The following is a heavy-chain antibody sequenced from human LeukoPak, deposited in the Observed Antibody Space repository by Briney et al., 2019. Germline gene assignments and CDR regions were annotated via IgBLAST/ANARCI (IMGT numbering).Heavy chain of an antibody. CDR3: ARDSGWKPRFWFDP. V-gene: IGHV4-59*01. CDR1: GGSFSGYY. D-gene: IGHD1-1*01. CDR2: IYYSGST. J-gene: IGHJ5*02. Sequence: SETLSLTCAVYGGSFSGYYWSWIRQPPGKGLEWIGYIYYSGSTNYNPSLKSRVTISVDTSKNQFSLKLSSVTAADTAVYYCARDSGWKPRFWFDPWGQGTLVTVSS.